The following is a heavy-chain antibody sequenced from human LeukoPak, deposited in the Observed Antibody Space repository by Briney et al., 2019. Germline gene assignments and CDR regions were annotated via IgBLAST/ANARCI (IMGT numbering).Heavy chain of an antibody. CDR3: ARDTGYSYGAPRVDY. D-gene: IGHD5-18*01. J-gene: IGHJ4*02. V-gene: IGHV4-31*03. CDR2: IYYSGST. Sequence: SETLSLTCTVSGGSISSGGYYWSWIRQHPGKGLEWIGYIYYSGSTYYNPSLKSRVTISVDTSKNQFSLKLSSVTAADTAVYYCARDTGYSYGAPRVDYWGQGTLVTVSS. CDR1: GGSISSGGYY.